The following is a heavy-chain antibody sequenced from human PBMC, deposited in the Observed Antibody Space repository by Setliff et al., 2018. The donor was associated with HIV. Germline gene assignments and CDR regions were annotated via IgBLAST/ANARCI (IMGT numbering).Heavy chain of an antibody. CDR1: GYTFSSYG. V-gene: IGHV1-18*01. D-gene: IGHD3-3*01. CDR2: ISAYNGNT. Sequence: ASVKVSCKASGYTFSSYGISWVRQAPGQGVEWRGWISAYNGNTNYAQKLQGRVTMTTDTSTSTAYMELRSLRSDDTAVYYCARGYYNFWSGYYDSRFPNPIDAFDIWGQGTMVTVSS. CDR3: ARGYYNFWSGYYDSRFPNPIDAFDI. J-gene: IGHJ3*02.